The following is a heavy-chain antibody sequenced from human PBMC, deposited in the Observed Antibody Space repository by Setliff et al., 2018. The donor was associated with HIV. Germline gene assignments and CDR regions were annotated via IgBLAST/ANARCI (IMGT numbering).Heavy chain of an antibody. CDR2: IYHSGST. J-gene: IGHJ5*02. V-gene: IGHV4-38-2*01. CDR1: GYSISSGYY. D-gene: IGHD3-10*01. Sequence: PSETLSLTCAVSGYSISSGYYWGWIRQPPGKGLEWIGSIYHSGSTYYNPSLKSRVSISVDPSKNQFALKLSSVTAADTAVSYCAGLWAYGSGGWFDPWGQGTLVTVSS. CDR3: AGLWAYGSGGWFDP.